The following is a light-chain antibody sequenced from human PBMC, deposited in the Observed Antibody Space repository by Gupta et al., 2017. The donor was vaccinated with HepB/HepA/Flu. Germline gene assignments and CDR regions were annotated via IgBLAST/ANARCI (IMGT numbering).Light chain of an antibody. CDR3: CSYPPNFVL. CDR2: EVS. V-gene: IGLV2-23*02. J-gene: IGLJ2*01. Sequence: QSALTQPASVSGSPGQSITISCTGPSSNIEYYNLVSWYQQPPGKAPKLIIFEVSKRPSGVSNRFSGSKFDNTASLTISGLQAEDEANYYCCSYPPNFVLFGGGTKLTVL. CDR1: SSNIEYYNL.